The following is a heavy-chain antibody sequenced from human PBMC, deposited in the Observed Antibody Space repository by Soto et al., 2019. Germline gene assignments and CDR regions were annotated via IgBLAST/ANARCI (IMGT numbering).Heavy chain of an antibody. J-gene: IGHJ6*02. CDR3: ARTRITIFGVVITHYYYGMDV. CDR1: GGSFSSYY. D-gene: IGHD3-3*01. CDR2: INHSGST. Sequence: SETLSLTCTVSGGSFSSYYWSWIRQPPGKGLEWIGEINHSGSTNYNPSLKSRVTISVDTSKNQFSLKLSSVTAADTAVYYCARTRITIFGVVITHYYYGMDVWGQGTTVTVSS. V-gene: IGHV4-34*01.